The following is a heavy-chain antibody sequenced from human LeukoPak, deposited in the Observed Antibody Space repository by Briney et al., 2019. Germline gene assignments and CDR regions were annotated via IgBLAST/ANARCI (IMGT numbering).Heavy chain of an antibody. CDR1: GYTFTSYG. CDR2: ISAYNGNT. V-gene: IGHV1-18*01. Sequence: ASVKVSFKASGYTFTSYGISWVRQAPGQGLEWMGWISAYNGNTNYAQRLQGRVTMTTDTSTSTAYMELRSLRSDDTAVYYCARAPSIVVVITPFDYWGQGTLVTVSS. D-gene: IGHD3-22*01. CDR3: ARAPSIVVVITPFDY. J-gene: IGHJ4*02.